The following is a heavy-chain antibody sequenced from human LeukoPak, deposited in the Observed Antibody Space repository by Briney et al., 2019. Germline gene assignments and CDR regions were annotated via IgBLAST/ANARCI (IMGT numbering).Heavy chain of an antibody. CDR2: IDGSSRST. V-gene: IGHV3-23*01. CDR3: VKDQGECPGSRCYLRFLEY. CDR1: GFTFNTCA. J-gene: IGHJ4*02. D-gene: IGHD3-3*01. Sequence: GGSLRPSCAASGFTFNTCAMTWVRQAPGKGLEWVSTIDGSSRSTYYADSVKGRFAISRDNSKNTVYLQMNSLRVEDTALYFCVKDQGECPGSRCYLRFLEYWGQGTLVIVSS.